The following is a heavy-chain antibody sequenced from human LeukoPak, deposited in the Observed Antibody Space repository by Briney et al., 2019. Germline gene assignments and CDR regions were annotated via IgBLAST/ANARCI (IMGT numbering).Heavy chain of an antibody. Sequence: KPSETLSLTCAVYGGSFSGYYWSWIRQPPGKGLEWIGEINHSGSTNYNPSLKSRVTISVDTSKNQFSLKLSSVTAADTAVYYCARTVVGWGYYDSSGFAYYFDYWGQGTLVTVSS. CDR1: GGSFSGYY. CDR2: INHSGST. CDR3: ARTVVGWGYYDSSGFAYYFDY. V-gene: IGHV4-34*01. J-gene: IGHJ4*02. D-gene: IGHD3-22*01.